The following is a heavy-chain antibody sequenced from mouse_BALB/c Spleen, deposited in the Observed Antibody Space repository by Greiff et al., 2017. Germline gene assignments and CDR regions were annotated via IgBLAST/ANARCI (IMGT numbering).Heavy chain of an antibody. Sequence: QVQLQQPGAELVMPGASVKMSCKASGYTFTDYWMHWVKQRPGQGLEWIGAIDTSDSYTSYNQKFKGKATLTVDESSSTAYMQLSSLTSEDSAVYYCARRAYYRYGYWYFDVWGAGTTVTVSS. V-gene: IGHV1-69*01. CDR3: ARRAYYRYGYWYFDV. J-gene: IGHJ1*01. CDR2: IDTSDSYT. D-gene: IGHD2-14*01. CDR1: GYTFTDYW.